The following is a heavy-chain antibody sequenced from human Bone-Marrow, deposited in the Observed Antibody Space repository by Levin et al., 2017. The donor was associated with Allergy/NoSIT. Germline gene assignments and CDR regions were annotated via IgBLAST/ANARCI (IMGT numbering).Heavy chain of an antibody. D-gene: IGHD4-17*01. CDR1: GYTFTGYY. V-gene: IGHV1-2*06. Sequence: ASVKVSCKASGYTFTGYYMHWVRQAPGQGLEWMGRINPNSGGTNYAQKFQGRVTMTRDTSISTACMELSRLRSDDTAVYYCARDLGDDGQTTVTTERGSLVVYYFDYWGQGTLVTVSS. CDR2: INPNSGGT. CDR3: ARDLGDDGQTTVTTERGSLVVYYFDY. J-gene: IGHJ4*02.